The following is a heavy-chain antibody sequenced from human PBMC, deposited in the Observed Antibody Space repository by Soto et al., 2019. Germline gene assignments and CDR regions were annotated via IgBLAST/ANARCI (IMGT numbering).Heavy chain of an antibody. Sequence: SGPTLVNPTQTLTLTCTFSGFSLSTSGMCVSWIRQPPGKALEWLALIDWDDDKYYSTSLKTRLTISKDTSKNQVVLTMTNMDPVDTATYDCAHSRGGSVDMDVWGKGTTVTVSS. CDR3: AHSRGGSVDMDV. V-gene: IGHV2-70*12. J-gene: IGHJ6*03. CDR1: GFSLSTSGMC. D-gene: IGHD3-16*01. CDR2: IDWDDDK.